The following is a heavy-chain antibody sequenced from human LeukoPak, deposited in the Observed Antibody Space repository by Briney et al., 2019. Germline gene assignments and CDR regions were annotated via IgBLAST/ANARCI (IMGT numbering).Heavy chain of an antibody. CDR3: ARGVRWLQLSYFDY. CDR2: IYYSGST. J-gene: IGHJ4*02. CDR1: SGSISSGVYY. D-gene: IGHD5-24*01. V-gene: IGHV4-31*03. Sequence: SQTLSLTCPVSSGSISSGVYYWSWIRQHPGKGLEWIGYIYYSGSTYYNPSLKSRVTISVDTSKNQFSLKLSSVTAADTAVYYCARGVRWLQLSYFDYWGQGTLVTVSS.